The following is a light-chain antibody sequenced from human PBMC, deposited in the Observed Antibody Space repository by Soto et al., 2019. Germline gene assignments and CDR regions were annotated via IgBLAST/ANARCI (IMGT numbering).Light chain of an antibody. V-gene: IGLV2-11*01. CDR1: SSDFGGYNY. CDR2: DVS. J-gene: IGLJ1*01. Sequence: QSALTQPRSVSGSPGQSVTISCTGTSSDFGGYNYVSWYQQHPGKAPKLMIYDVSKRPSGVPDRFSGSKSGNTASLTISGLQPEDEADYYCCSYAGSYTLYVFGTGTKVTVL. CDR3: CSYAGSYTLYV.